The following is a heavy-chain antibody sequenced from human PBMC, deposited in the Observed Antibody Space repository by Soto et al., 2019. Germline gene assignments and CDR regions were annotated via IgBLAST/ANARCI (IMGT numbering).Heavy chain of an antibody. J-gene: IGHJ4*02. CDR1: GGSISSGDYY. CDR2: IYYSGST. D-gene: IGHD2-15*01. Sequence: PSETLSLTCTVSGGSISSGDYYWSWIRQPPGKGLEWIGYIYYSGSTYYNPSLKSRVTISVDTSKNQFSLKLSSVTAADTAVYYCARGSAGVVAAFDYWGQGTLVTVSS. CDR3: ARGSAGVVAAFDY. V-gene: IGHV4-30-4*01.